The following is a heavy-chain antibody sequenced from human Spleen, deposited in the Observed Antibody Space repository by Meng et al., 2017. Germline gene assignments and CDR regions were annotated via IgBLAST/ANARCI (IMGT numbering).Heavy chain of an antibody. CDR3: ARGPTTMAHDFDY. V-gene: IGHV4-34*01. J-gene: IGHJ4*02. Sequence: QGQVQPWGAGLLKPSGTLSLPCVVSGGSFSDYYWSWIRQPPGKGLEWIGEINHSGSTNYNPSLESRATISVDTSQNNLSLKLSSVTAADSAVYYCARGPTTMAHDFDYWGQGTLVTVSS. CDR1: GGSFSDYY. D-gene: IGHD4-11*01. CDR2: INHSGST.